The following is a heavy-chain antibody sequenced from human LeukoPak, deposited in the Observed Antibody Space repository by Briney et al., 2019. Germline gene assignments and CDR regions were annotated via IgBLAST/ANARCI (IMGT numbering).Heavy chain of an antibody. J-gene: IGHJ4*02. D-gene: IGHD3-10*02. CDR1: GGSISRYY. V-gene: IGHV4-59*01. CDR3: ARGGVTMWANVFDY. CDR2: IYFSGNT. Sequence: SETLSLTCTVSGGSISRYYWSWIRQPPGKGLEWMGYIYFSGNTNYNPSLKSRVTISVDTSKNQSSLKLSSVTAVDTAVYYCARGGVTMWANVFDYWGQGTMVTVSS.